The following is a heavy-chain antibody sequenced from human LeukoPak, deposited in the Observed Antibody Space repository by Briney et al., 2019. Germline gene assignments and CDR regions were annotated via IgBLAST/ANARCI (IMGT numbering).Heavy chain of an antibody. CDR1: GGSFGSHY. CDR2: INRSGST. D-gene: IGHD6-13*01. CDR3: ARVHSSSWYGGYYFDY. Sequence: SETLSLTCAVYGGSFGSHYWSWIRQPPGKGLEWIGEINRSGSTSYNPSLKSRVTISVDTSKNQFSLKLSSVTAADTAVYYCARVHSSSWYGGYYFDYWGQGTLVTVSS. J-gene: IGHJ4*02. V-gene: IGHV4-34*01.